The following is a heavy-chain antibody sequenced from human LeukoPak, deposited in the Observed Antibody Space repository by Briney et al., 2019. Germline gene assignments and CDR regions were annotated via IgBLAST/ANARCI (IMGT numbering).Heavy chain of an antibody. V-gene: IGHV3-11*04. CDR3: ARGHYYGSGSRSYFDY. CDR2: ISSSGSTI. D-gene: IGHD3-10*01. CDR1: GGSFSGYY. J-gene: IGHJ4*02. Sequence: LSLTCAVYGGSFSGYYWSWIRQPPGKGLEWVSYISSSGSTIYYADSVKGRFTISRDNAKNSLYLQMNSLRAEDTAVYYCARGHYYGSGSRSYFDYWGQGTLVTVSS.